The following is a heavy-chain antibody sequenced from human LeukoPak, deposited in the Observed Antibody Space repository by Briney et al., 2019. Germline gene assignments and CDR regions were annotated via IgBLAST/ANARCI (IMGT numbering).Heavy chain of an antibody. CDR2: IYYSGSN. J-gene: IGHJ4*02. CDR1: GGSISSYY. V-gene: IGHV4-59*01. CDR3: ASSGSFRQQLIK. D-gene: IGHD6-13*01. Sequence: PSETLSLTCTVAGGSISSYYWCWIRQPPGKGLEWIGYIYYSGSNNYSPSLTSRVTISVDTAKNQFSLKLSSVTAADTAVYYCASSGSFRQQLIKWGQGTLVTVSS.